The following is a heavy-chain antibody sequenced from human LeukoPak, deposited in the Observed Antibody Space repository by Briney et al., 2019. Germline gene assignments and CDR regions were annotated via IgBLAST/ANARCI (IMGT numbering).Heavy chain of an antibody. CDR2: VNPNSGGI. CDR3: AQYYYDSSAYYYRFDP. D-gene: IGHD3-22*01. Sequence: ASVKVSCKASGYTFTGYYMHWVRQAPGQGLEWMGWVNPNSGGINYAQKFQGRVTMTRDTSISTAYMELSRLTSDDTAVYYCAQYYYDSSAYYYRFDPWGQGTLVTVSS. V-gene: IGHV1-2*02. CDR1: GYTFTGYY. J-gene: IGHJ5*02.